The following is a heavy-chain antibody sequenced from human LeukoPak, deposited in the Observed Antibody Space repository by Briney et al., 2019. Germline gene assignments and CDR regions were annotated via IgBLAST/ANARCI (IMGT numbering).Heavy chain of an antibody. D-gene: IGHD4-17*01. J-gene: IGHJ5*02. CDR2: IIPIFGTA. V-gene: IGHV1-69*05. CDR3: ARVGGTVTADWFDP. Sequence: GASVKVSCKASGGTFSSYAISWVRQAPGQGLEWMGGIIPIFGTANYAQKFQGRVTITTDESTSTAYMELSSLRSEDTAVYYCARVGGTVTADWFDPWGQGTLVTVSS. CDR1: GGTFSSYA.